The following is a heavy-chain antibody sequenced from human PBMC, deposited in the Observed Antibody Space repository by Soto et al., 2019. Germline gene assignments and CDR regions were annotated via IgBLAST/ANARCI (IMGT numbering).Heavy chain of an antibody. J-gene: IGHJ4*02. CDR3: AKSFAPVGSSHASIRHCDY. CDR1: GFTFEDYV. D-gene: IGHD1-26*01. CDR2: ITWNSGSI. V-gene: IGHV3-9*01. Sequence: SLRLSCAASGFTFEDYVMYWVRQAPGKGLEWVSGITWNSGSIGYADSVKGRFTISRDNAKNSLYLQMNSLRAEDTALYYCAKSFAPVGSSHASIRHCDYWGRGALVT.